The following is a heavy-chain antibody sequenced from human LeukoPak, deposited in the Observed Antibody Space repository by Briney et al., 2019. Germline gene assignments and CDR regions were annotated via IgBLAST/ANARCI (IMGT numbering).Heavy chain of an antibody. CDR3: AKGREAYSGSYTPFAS. Sequence: GGSLRLSCAASGVTLCTHAMNCVRQAPGKGLECVSTISGSGDSTYYTDSVRGRFTISRDSSKNTLYLQMNSLRAEDTAVYYCAKGREAYSGSYTPFASWGQGILVTVSS. J-gene: IGHJ4*02. D-gene: IGHD1-26*01. CDR1: GVTLCTHA. CDR2: ISGSGDST. V-gene: IGHV3-23*01.